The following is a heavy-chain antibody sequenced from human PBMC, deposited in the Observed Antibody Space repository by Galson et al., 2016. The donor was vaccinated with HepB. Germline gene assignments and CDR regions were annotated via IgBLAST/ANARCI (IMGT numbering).Heavy chain of an antibody. CDR1: GFIFSAYA. CDR3: VRVVNGSYYT. J-gene: IGHJ5*02. CDR2: TSGTADIT. V-gene: IGHV3-64D*06. D-gene: IGHD1-26*01. Sequence: SLRLSCAASGFIFSAYAMHWVRQAPGTGLECVSATSGTADITHYVDSVKGRFTTSKDFSKSTLYLQMSGLRVEDTAVYYCVRVVNGSYYTWGQGIMVTVSS.